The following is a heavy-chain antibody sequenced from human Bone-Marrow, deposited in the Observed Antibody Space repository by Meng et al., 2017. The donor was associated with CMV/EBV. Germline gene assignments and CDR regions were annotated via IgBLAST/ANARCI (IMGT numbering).Heavy chain of an antibody. D-gene: IGHD2-2*01. CDR1: GFTFSSYS. V-gene: IGHV3-21*01. CDR2: ISSSSSYI. CDR3: ASWAVVVPAAIDY. J-gene: IGHJ4*02. Sequence: GESLKISCVASGFTFSSYSMNWVRQAPGKGLDWVSSISSSSSYIYYAASVKGRFTISRDNAKNSLYLQMNSLRAEDTAVYYCASWAVVVPAAIDYWGQGTLVTVSS.